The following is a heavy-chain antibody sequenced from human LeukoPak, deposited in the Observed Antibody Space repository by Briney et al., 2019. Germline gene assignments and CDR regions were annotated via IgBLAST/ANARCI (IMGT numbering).Heavy chain of an antibody. D-gene: IGHD2-21*01. Sequence: GGSLRLSCVASGFTFENYWMHWVRQAPGKGPEWVANIKQDGSLEHYMDSVKGRFSISRDNAKNSLILQMDSLRAEDTAVYYCARWTGVIDSWGQGTLVTVSS. CDR3: ARWTGVIDS. J-gene: IGHJ4*02. CDR2: IKQDGSLE. V-gene: IGHV3-7*01. CDR1: GFTFENYW.